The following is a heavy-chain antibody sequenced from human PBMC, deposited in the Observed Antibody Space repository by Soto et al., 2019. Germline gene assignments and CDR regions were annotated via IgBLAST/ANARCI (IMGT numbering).Heavy chain of an antibody. D-gene: IGHD1-26*01. CDR3: ERGEVGSLNYFDS. Sequence: PGGSLRLSCAASGFTFSSYAMHWVRQAPGKGLEWVAVISYDGSNKYYADSVKGRFTTSRDNSKNTLHLKMNSLRAEETAVYYCERGEVGSLNYFDSWGQRTKVTVS. V-gene: IGHV3-30-3*01. CDR1: GFTFSSYA. CDR2: ISYDGSNK. J-gene: IGHJ4*02.